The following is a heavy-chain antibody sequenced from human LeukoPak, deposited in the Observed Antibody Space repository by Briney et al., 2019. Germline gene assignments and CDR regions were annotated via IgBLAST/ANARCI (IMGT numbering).Heavy chain of an antibody. CDR1: GYTLTELS. Sequence: ASVKVSCKVSGYTLTELSMHWVRQAPGKGLEWMGGFDPEDGETIYAQKFQGRVTMTEDTSTDTAYMELSSLRSEDTAVYYCATDPLYSYPYYYYYGMDVWGQGPRSPSP. CDR2: FDPEDGET. CDR3: ATDPLYSYPYYYYYGMDV. J-gene: IGHJ6*02. D-gene: IGHD3-16*02. V-gene: IGHV1-24*01.